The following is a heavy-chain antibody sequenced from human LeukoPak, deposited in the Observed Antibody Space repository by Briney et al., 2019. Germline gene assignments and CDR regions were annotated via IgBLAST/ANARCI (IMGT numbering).Heavy chain of an antibody. D-gene: IGHD4-17*01. CDR1: GFTFATSA. V-gene: IGHV1-58*01. Sequence: SVKVSCKASGFTFATSAVQWVRQARGQRLEWIGWFIVGSGHTNYAQKFQERVTITRDMSTSTAYMELNSLRSEDTAVYYCAKGFLGYERAVTTFFTAFDIWGQGTMVTVSS. CDR2: FIVGSGHT. J-gene: IGHJ3*02. CDR3: AKGFLGYERAVTTFFTAFDI.